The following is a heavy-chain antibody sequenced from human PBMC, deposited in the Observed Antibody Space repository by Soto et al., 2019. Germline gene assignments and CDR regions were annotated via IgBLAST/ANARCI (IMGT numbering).Heavy chain of an antibody. CDR2: IYYSGST. CDR3: ARGYDYDSGGYLFDY. Sequence: SETLSLTCSVSGGSVSSNVYYWTCIRQHPGKGREWIGHIYYSGSTYYNPSLKSRVTISLDMSKNQFSLKLTSVSAADTAVYYCARGYDYDSGGYLFDYWGQGTLVTVSS. J-gene: IGHJ4*02. D-gene: IGHD3-22*01. CDR1: GGSVSSNVYY. V-gene: IGHV4-31*03.